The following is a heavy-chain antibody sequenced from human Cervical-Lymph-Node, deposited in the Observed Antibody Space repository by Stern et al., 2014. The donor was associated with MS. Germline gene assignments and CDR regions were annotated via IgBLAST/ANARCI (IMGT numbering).Heavy chain of an antibody. J-gene: IGHJ4*02. CDR3: TTETTTVTNFDY. Sequence: EVQLVESGGGLVKPGGSLRLSCAASGFTFSNAWMSWVRQAPGKGLEWAGCIKSNTDGGTTDYAAPVKGRFTNSRDDSKNTLYLQMNSLKTEDTAVYYCTTETTTVTNFDYWGQGTLVTVSS. D-gene: IGHD4-17*01. CDR2: IKSNTDGGTT. CDR1: GFTFSNAW. V-gene: IGHV3-15*01.